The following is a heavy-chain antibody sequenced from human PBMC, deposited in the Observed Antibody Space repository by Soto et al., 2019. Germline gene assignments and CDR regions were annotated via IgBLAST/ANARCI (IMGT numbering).Heavy chain of an antibody. CDR1: GGSIISGGYY. D-gene: IGHD2-21*01. V-gene: IGHV4-31*03. Sequence: SETLSHTCTVSGGSIISGGYYWSWIRKHPGKGLEWIGYIYYSGSTYYNPSLKSRVTISVDTSKNQFSLKLSSVTAADTAVYYCAASCVGCGGFNYYGMDVWGQGTTVTVSS. J-gene: IGHJ6*02. CDR2: IYYSGST. CDR3: AASCVGCGGFNYYGMDV.